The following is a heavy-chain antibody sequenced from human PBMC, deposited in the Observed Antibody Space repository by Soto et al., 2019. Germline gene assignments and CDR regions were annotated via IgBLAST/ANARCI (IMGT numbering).Heavy chain of an antibody. V-gene: IGHV4-59*01. CDR3: AREGYNWNDEGVTGFDP. J-gene: IGHJ5*02. CDR1: GGSISSYY. CDR2: IYYSGST. D-gene: IGHD1-20*01. Sequence: QVQLQESGPGLVKPSETLSLTCTVSGGSISSYYWSWIRQPPGKGLEWIGYIYYSGSTNYNPSLKSRVTISVDTSKNQFSLKLSSVTAADTAVYYCAREGYNWNDEGVTGFDPWGQGTLVTVSS.